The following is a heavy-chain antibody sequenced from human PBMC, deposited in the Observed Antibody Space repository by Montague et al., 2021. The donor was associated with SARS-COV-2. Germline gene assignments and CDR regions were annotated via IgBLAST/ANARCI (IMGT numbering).Heavy chain of an antibody. CDR2: IYWDDDE. Sequence: PALVKPTQTLTLTCTFSGISLSTSGVGVAWIRQPPGKALEWLALIYWDDDERYSPSMRSRLTITKDTSENQVVLRMTNMDPMDTATYYCAPLGFDSRSYYTLRNWFDPWGQGILVTVSS. CDR3: APLGFDSRSYYTLRNWFDP. V-gene: IGHV2-5*02. J-gene: IGHJ5*02. CDR1: GISLSTSGVG. D-gene: IGHD3-10*01.